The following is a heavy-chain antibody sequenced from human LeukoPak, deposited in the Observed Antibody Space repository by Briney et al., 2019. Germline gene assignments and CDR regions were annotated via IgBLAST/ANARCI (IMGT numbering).Heavy chain of an antibody. V-gene: IGHV4-59*08. J-gene: IGHJ4*02. CDR1: GGSISSYY. CDR2: ISDIGSI. D-gene: IGHD5-18*01. Sequence: SETLSLTCTVSGGSISSYYWSWIRQPPGKGLEWIAYISDIGSINYNPSLKSRVTISLDTSKNQFSLKLSPVTAADTAVYYCARVMGYSYGYRYFDYWGQGTLVTVSS. CDR3: ARVMGYSYGYRYFDY.